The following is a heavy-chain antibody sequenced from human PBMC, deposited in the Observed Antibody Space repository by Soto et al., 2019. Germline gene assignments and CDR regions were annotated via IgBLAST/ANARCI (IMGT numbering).Heavy chain of an antibody. J-gene: IGHJ4*02. CDR2: INESGNT. CDR3: ARHGGKLGITGTMGNFDY. Sequence: PSETLSLTCGVSGGSFTGYYWSWIRQPPGKGLEWIGDINESGNTNYNPSLKRRVTISVDTSNNQFSLKLTSVTAADTSVYYCARHGGKLGITGTMGNFDYWGQGSLVTVSS. D-gene: IGHD1-20*01. CDR1: GGSFTGYY. V-gene: IGHV4-34*01.